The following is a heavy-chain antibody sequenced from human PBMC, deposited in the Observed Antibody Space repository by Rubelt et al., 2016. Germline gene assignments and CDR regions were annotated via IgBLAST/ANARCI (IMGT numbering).Heavy chain of an antibody. CDR1: GGSFSGYY. Sequence: QAQLRQWGAGLLKPSETLSLTCAVYGGSFSGYYWSWIRQPPGKGLEWIGEINHNGRTNYNPSLNSRVTISVDTSKNQFSLKLTSVTAADTAVYYCANLGDFWSGYSRLDPWGQGTLVNVSS. D-gene: IGHD3-3*01. CDR2: INHNGRT. J-gene: IGHJ5*02. V-gene: IGHV4-34*01. CDR3: ANLGDFWSGYSRLDP.